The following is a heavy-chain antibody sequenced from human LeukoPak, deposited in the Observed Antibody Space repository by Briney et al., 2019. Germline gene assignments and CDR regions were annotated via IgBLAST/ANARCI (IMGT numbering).Heavy chain of an antibody. Sequence: ASVKVSCKASGYTFTSYDINWVRQATGQGLEWMGWMNPNSGNTGYAQKFQGRVTMTRHTSISTAYMELSSVRSEDRAVYYCARGLMSGYDVAGYWGQGTLVTVSS. J-gene: IGHJ4*02. CDR1: GYTFTSYD. CDR3: ARGLMSGYDVAGY. V-gene: IGHV1-8*01. CDR2: MNPNSGNT. D-gene: IGHD5-12*01.